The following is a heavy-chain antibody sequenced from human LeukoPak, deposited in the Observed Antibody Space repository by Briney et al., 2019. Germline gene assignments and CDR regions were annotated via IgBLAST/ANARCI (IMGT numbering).Heavy chain of an antibody. CDR1: GGTFSSYA. Sequence: SVKVSCKASGGTFSSYAVSWVRQAPGQGLEWMGGIIPILGIANYAQKFQGRVTITADKSTSTAYMELSSLRSEDTAVYYCARDLSQSSGYPPPPPPYGMDVWGQGTTVTVSS. V-gene: IGHV1-69*04. CDR2: IIPILGIA. J-gene: IGHJ6*02. D-gene: IGHD3-22*01. CDR3: ARDLSQSSGYPPPPPPYGMDV.